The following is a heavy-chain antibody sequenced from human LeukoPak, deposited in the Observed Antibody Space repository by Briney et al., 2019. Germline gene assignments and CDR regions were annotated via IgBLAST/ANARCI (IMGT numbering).Heavy chain of an antibody. D-gene: IGHD3-22*01. CDR1: GFTFSSYA. V-gene: IGHV3-30-3*01. CDR3: VGVVVITGGAFDI. J-gene: IGHJ3*02. CDR2: ISYDGSNK. Sequence: PGRSLRLSCAASGFTFSSYAMHWVRQAPGKGLEWVAVISYDGSNKYYADSVKGRFTISRDNSKNTLYLQMNSLRAEDTAVYYCVGVVVITGGAFDIWGQRTMVTVSS.